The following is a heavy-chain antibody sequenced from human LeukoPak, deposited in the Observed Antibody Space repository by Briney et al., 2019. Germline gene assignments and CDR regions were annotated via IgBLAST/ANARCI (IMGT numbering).Heavy chain of an antibody. Sequence: ASVKVSCKASGYTFTSYYMHWVRQAPGQGLEWMGIINPSGGCTSYAQKLQGRVTMTTDTSTSTAYMELRSLRSDDTAVYYCARSYGSGRYYYYYYMDVWGKGTTVTISS. J-gene: IGHJ6*03. D-gene: IGHD3-10*01. V-gene: IGHV1-46*01. CDR3: ARSYGSGRYYYYYYMDV. CDR2: INPSGGCT. CDR1: GYTFTSYY.